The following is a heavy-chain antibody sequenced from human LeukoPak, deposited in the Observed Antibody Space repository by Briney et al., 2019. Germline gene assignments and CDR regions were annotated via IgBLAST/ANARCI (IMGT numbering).Heavy chain of an antibody. CDR2: ISHSGRTI. CDR1: GSTFSDYN. J-gene: IGHJ3*02. V-gene: IGHV3-11*01. D-gene: IGHD1/OR15-1a*01. Sequence: GGSLRLSCAASGSTFSDYNMNWIRQAPGKGLEWISYISHSGRTIYDADSVKGRFTISRDNAKNSLYLQMNSLRAEDTAVYYCAKPRQYSGNIEAFDIWGQGTMVTVSS. CDR3: AKPRQYSGNIEAFDI.